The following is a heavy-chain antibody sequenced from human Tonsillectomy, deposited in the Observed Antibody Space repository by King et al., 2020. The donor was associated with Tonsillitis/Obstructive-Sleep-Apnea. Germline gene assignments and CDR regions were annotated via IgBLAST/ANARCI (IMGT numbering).Heavy chain of an antibody. CDR3: AREGTPKPRLDV. Sequence: VQLQQWGAGLLKPSETLSLTCAVYGGYFSGYYWSWIRQPPGKGLEWIGEINHSGSINYNPSLKSRVTLSVDTSKIQFSLKLSSVPAADTAVYYCAREGTPKPRLDVWGIGTTFTVSS. CDR2: INHSGSI. CDR1: GGYFSGYY. V-gene: IGHV4-34*01. J-gene: IGHJ6*04.